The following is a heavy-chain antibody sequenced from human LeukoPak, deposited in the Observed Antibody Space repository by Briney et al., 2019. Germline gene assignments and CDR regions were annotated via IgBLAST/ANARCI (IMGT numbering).Heavy chain of an antibody. CDR2: INSDGSST. V-gene: IGHV3-74*01. CDR3: AKVKGGSGWSEGSWGFDY. D-gene: IGHD6-19*01. Sequence: GGSLRLSCAASGFTFSSYWMHWVRQAPGKGLVWVSRINSDGSSTSYADSVKGRFTISRDNSKNTLYLQMNSLRAEDTAVYYCAKVKGGSGWSEGSWGFDYWGQGTLVTVSS. CDR1: GFTFSSYW. J-gene: IGHJ4*02.